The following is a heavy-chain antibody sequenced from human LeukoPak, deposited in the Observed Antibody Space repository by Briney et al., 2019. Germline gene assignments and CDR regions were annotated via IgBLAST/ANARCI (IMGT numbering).Heavy chain of an antibody. CDR3: ASAYCVGDCTVLHIYFDN. CDR1: GYSLSSGYS. CDR2: IYQSETA. D-gene: IGHD2-21*02. Sequence: PSDTLSLPCTVSGYSLSSGYSWGWTRPPPGKGLEGIGSIYQSETAHYNPALKRRVTISVDTSKNQFSLKLRSVMAADTAVYYCASAYCVGDCTVLHIYFDNWGQGTLVTVSS. J-gene: IGHJ4*02. V-gene: IGHV4-38-2*02.